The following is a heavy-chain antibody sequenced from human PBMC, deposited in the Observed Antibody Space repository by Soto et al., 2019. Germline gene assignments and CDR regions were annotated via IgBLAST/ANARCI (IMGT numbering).Heavy chain of an antibody. CDR3: ARDIGYSSGPHDAFDI. V-gene: IGHV3-7*03. Sequence: LRLSCAASGFTFSSYWMSWVRQAPGKGLEWVANIKQDGSEKYCVDSVKGRFTISRDNAKNSLYLQMNSLRAEDTAVYYCARDIGYSSGPHDAFDIWGQGTMATVSS. D-gene: IGHD6-19*01. J-gene: IGHJ3*02. CDR1: GFTFSSYW. CDR2: IKQDGSEK.